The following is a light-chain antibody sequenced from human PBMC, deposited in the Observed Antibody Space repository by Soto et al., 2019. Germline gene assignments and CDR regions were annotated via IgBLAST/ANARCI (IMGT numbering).Light chain of an antibody. J-gene: IGKJ4*01. CDR1: QSVSSY. V-gene: IGKV3-11*01. CDR3: QQRSNWLT. Sequence: EIVLTQSTATLSLYPGERATLSCRASQSVSSYLAWYQQKPGQAPRLLIYDASSRATGIPARFSGSGSGTAFTLTISSLEPEDFAVYYCQQRSNWLTFGGGTKVEIK. CDR2: DAS.